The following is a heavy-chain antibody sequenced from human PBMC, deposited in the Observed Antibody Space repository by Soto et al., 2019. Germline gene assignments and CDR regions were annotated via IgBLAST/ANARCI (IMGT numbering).Heavy chain of an antibody. CDR1: GYTFSSIG. J-gene: IGHJ4*02. CDR3: ARDLDDSGSYFTDY. Sequence: QVQLVQSGAEVKEPGASVKVSCKASGYTFSSIGISWVRQAPGQGLEWMGWITPYNGDTYYTKRLQGRVTMTTDTSTSTAYMELRSLRSAATSVYYCARDLDDSGSYFTDYWGQGTLVIVSS. D-gene: IGHD3-10*01. CDR2: ITPYNGDT. V-gene: IGHV1-18*01.